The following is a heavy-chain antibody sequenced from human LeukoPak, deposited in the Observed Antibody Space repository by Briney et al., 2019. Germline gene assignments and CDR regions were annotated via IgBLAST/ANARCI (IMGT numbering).Heavy chain of an antibody. J-gene: IGHJ4*02. D-gene: IGHD2-2*02. CDR3: ARQQLGYCSSPSCHTGD. CDR1: GGSISSYY. Sequence: SETLSLTCTVSGGSISSYYWSWIRQPAGKGLEWIGRIYTSGSTNYNPSLKSRVTMSVDTSKNQFSLKLSSVTAADTAVYYCARQQLGYCSSPSCHTGDWGQGTLVTVSS. CDR2: IYTSGST. V-gene: IGHV4-4*07.